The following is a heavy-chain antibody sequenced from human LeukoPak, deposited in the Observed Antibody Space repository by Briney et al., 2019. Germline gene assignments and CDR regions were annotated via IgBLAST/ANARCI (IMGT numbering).Heavy chain of an antibody. CDR1: GFTLSSYA. CDR2: ISYDGSNK. D-gene: IGHD3-10*01. Sequence: GGSLRLSCAASGFTLSSYAMHWVRQAPGKGLEWVAVISYDGSNKYYADSVKGRFTIPRDNSKNTLYLQMNSLRAEDTAVYYCARGAKGSMVRGVIISASNWGQGTLVTVSS. J-gene: IGHJ4*02. CDR3: ARGAKGSMVRGVIISASN. V-gene: IGHV3-30-3*01.